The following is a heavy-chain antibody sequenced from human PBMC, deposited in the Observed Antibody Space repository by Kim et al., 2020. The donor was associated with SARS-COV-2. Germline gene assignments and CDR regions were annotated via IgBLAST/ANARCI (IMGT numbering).Heavy chain of an antibody. CDR1: GFTFSRFW. D-gene: IGHD6-25*01. Sequence: GGSLRLSCAASGFTFSRFWMTWVRQAPGKGPEWVATIREDGSETFYVDSVKGRFTISRDDAKNSLYLQMNSLRGDDTAVYYCAVGGYDSGYYWRHWGQGTLVTVSS. CDR3: AVGGYDSGYYWRH. CDR2: IREDGSET. V-gene: IGHV3-7*03. J-gene: IGHJ4*02.